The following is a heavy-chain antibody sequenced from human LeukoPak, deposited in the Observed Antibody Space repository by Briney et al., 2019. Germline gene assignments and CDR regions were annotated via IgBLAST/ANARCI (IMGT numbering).Heavy chain of an antibody. V-gene: IGHV4-38-2*02. CDR1: GYSISSGYY. Sequence: PSETLSLTCTVSGYSISSGYYWGWIRQPPGKGLEWIGSIYHSGSTYYNPSLKSRVTISVDTSKNQFSLKLSSVTAADTAVYYCARDEAGSPCDYWGQGTLVTVSS. D-gene: IGHD3-10*01. CDR2: IYHSGST. CDR3: ARDEAGSPCDY. J-gene: IGHJ4*02.